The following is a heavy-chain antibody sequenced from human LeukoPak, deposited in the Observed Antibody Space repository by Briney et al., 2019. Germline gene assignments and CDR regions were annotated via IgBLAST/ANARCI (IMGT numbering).Heavy chain of an antibody. CDR2: IYGDGSFT. CDR3: AKGNSDSSGFDAFDI. V-gene: IGHV3-74*01. Sequence: GGSLRLSCAASGFTFSNFWMHWVRQAPGKGLVWVALIYGDGSFTRYADSVKGRFTISRDNAKNTVYLQMNSLRAEDTAVYYCAKGNSDSSGFDAFDIWGQGTMVTVSS. J-gene: IGHJ3*02. CDR1: GFTFSNFW. D-gene: IGHD6-19*01.